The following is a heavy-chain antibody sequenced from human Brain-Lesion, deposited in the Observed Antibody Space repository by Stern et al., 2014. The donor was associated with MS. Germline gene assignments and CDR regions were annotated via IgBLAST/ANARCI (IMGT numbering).Heavy chain of an antibody. D-gene: IGHD6-13*01. J-gene: IGHJ6*02. CDR2: FDPEAGET. CDR3: ATGDFRQQLVPGPYYFYGMDV. V-gene: IGHV1-24*01. CDR1: GYTLTGLS. Sequence: QVQLVESGAEVKKPGASVKVSCKVSGYTLTGLSMHWVRQAPGKGLEWMGSFDPEAGETIYAQKFQGRVTMTEDTSTDTAYMELSSLRSEDTAVYYCATGDFRQQLVPGPYYFYGMDVWGQGTTVTVSS.